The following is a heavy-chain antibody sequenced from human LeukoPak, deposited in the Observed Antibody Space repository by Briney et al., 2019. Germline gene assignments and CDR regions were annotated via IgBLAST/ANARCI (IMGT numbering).Heavy chain of an antibody. V-gene: IGHV3-48*03. CDR2: ISSSGSTI. CDR1: GFTFSSYE. J-gene: IGHJ4*02. Sequence: GGSLRLSCAASGFTFSSYEMNWVRQAPGEGLEWVSYISSSGSTIYYADSVKGRFTISRDNAKNSLYLQMNSLRAEDTAVYYCARDFPTVTTSYFDYWGQGTLVTVSS. D-gene: IGHD4-11*01. CDR3: ARDFPTVTTSYFDY.